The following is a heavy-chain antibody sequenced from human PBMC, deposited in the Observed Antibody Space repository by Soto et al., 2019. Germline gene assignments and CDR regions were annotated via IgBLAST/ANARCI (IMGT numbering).Heavy chain of an antibody. V-gene: IGHV5-51*01. J-gene: IGHJ6*02. CDR2: IYPGDSDT. CDR1: GYSFTSYW. D-gene: IGHD6-19*01. CDR3: ARQWSTVAAAYYGMDV. Sequence: GESLKISCKGSGYSFTSYWIGWVRQMPGKGLEWMGIIYPGDSDTRYSPSFQGQVTISADKSISTAYLQWSSLKASDTAMYYCARQWSTVAAAYYGMDVWGQGTTVTVSS.